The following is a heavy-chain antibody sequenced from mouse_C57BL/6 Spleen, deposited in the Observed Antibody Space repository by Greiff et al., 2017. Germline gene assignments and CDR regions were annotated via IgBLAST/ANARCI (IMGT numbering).Heavy chain of an antibody. V-gene: IGHV1-82*01. CDR3: AREFITTVVATEYFDV. D-gene: IGHD1-1*01. CDR1: GYAFSSSW. CDR2: IYPGDGDT. Sequence: QVQLQQSGPELVKPGASVKISCKASGYAFSSSWMNWVKQRPGKGLEWIGRIYPGDGDTNSNGKFKGKATLTADKSSSTAYMQLSSLTSEDSAVYFCAREFITTVVATEYFDVWGTGTTVTVSS. J-gene: IGHJ1*03.